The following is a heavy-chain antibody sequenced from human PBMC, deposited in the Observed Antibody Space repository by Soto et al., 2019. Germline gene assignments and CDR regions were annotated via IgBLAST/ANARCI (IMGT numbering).Heavy chain of an antibody. V-gene: IGHV1-46*01. CDR3: ARDRLSTPYNWFDS. J-gene: IGHJ5*01. CDR2: INPSGGST. D-gene: IGHD5-12*01. Sequence: QVQLVQSGAEVKKPGASVKVSCKASGYTFTSYYMHWVRQAPGQGLEWMGIINPSGGSTTYAQEFQGRVTMTGDTCKSTVDMELSCLRAEDTAVYYCARDRLSTPYNWFDSWGQGTLVTVSS. CDR1: GYTFTSYY.